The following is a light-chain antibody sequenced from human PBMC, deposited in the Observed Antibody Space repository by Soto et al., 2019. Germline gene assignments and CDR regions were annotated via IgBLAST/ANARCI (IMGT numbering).Light chain of an antibody. CDR2: DAS. V-gene: IGKV1-5*01. J-gene: IGKJ5*01. Sequence: DLQMTQSPSTLSASVGDRVTITCRASQSINNWLAWYQLKAGKAPKSLIYDASSLHSGVPARFSGSGSGTEFTLTISSLQSEDFAVYYCQQYNNWPLITFGQGTRLEIK. CDR1: QSINNW. CDR3: QQYNNWPLIT.